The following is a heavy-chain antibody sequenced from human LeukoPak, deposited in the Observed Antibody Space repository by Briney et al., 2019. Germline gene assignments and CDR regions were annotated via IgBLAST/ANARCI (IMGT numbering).Heavy chain of an antibody. CDR2: ISGSGGTT. J-gene: IGHJ4*02. CDR1: GFTFSSHT. V-gene: IGHV3-23*01. Sequence: GGSLRLSCAASGFTFSSHTMSWVRQAPGKGLEWVSAISGSGGTTSYADSVKGRFTISRDNSKNTLYVQMNSLRAEDTAVYYCAKGAEIDHWGQGTLVTVSS. CDR3: AKGAEIDH.